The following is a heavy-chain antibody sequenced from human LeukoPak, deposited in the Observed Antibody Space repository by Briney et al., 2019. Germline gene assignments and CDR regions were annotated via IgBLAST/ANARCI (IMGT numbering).Heavy chain of an antibody. CDR2: IPVSGDPT. J-gene: IGHJ4*02. V-gene: IGHV3-23*01. D-gene: IGHD3-22*01. CDR3: RGNYYDSSGYSKYYFDY. Sequence: GGSLRLSCAASGLTFSRYAMTWVRQAPGKGLEWVSSIPVSGDPTYYADSVKGRFTISRDNSKNTLYLQMNSLRAEDTAVYYCRGNYYDSSGYSKYYFDYWGQGTLVTVSS. CDR1: GLTFSRYA.